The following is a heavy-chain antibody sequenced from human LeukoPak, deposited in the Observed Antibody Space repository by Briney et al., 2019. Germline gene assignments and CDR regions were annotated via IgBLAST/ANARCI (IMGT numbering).Heavy chain of an antibody. V-gene: IGHV1-2*02. Sequence: ASVKVSCKASGYTFTSYYMHWVRQAPGQGLEWMGWINPKSAGTKYAQKFQGRVTMTRDTSISTAYMELSRLRSDDTAVYYCARLRASSWPTYFFEYWGQGTLVTVSS. CDR3: ARLRASSWPTYFFEY. CDR2: INPKSAGT. J-gene: IGHJ4*02. D-gene: IGHD6-13*01. CDR1: GYTFTSYY.